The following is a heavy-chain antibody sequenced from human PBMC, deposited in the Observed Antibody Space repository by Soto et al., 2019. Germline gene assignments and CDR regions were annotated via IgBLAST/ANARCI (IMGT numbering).Heavy chain of an antibody. Sequence: QVQLQQWGAGLLKPSETLSLTCAVYGGSFSGYYWSWIRQPPGKGLEWIGEINHSGSTNYNPSLKCGVTISVDTSKNQFSPKLSSVTAADTAVYYWARGGIVVVVAARRFDPWGQGTLVTVSS. J-gene: IGHJ5*02. V-gene: IGHV4-34*01. D-gene: IGHD2-15*01. CDR2: INHSGST. CDR3: ARGGIVVVVAARRFDP. CDR1: GGSFSGYY.